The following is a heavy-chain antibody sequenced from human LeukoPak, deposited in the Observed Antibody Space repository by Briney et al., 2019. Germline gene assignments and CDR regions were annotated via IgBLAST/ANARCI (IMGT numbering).Heavy chain of an antibody. J-gene: IGHJ4*02. CDR2: IYYTGST. Sequence: SETLSLTCTVSGASINSHFWSSIRQPPGKGLEWVGSIYYTGSTNYNPSLESRVTISLDTSKNQFSLKLNSVTAADTAVYYGARGRYYIEYWGQGDLGTVSS. V-gene: IGHV4-59*08. CDR3: ARGRYYIEY. CDR1: GASINSHF.